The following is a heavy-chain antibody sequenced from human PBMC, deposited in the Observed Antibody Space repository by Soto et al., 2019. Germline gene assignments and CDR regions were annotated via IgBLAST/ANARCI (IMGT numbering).Heavy chain of an antibody. CDR3: VKHSEYQLLSWLDP. V-gene: IGHV3-23*01. CDR2: ISAGGGNT. J-gene: IGHJ5*02. CDR1: GFSFSTYA. D-gene: IGHD2-2*01. Sequence: EVQLLESGGGLVQPGGSLRLSCAASGFSFSTYAMSWVRQAPGKGLEWVSGISAGGGNTYYADSVRGRFTISRDNSKNTVDLQISSLRAEDTALYYCVKHSEYQLLSWLDPWGLGTLVTVSS.